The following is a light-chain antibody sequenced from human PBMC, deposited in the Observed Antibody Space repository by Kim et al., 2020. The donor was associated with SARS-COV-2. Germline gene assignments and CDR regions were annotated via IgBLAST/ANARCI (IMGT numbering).Light chain of an antibody. CDR2: TTS. J-gene: IGKJ1*01. CDR1: QSVSRN. V-gene: IGKV1-39*01. Sequence: DIQMTQSPSSLSASVGDRVTITCRASQSVSRNLNWYQHKPGKAPNLLIYTTSTLQSGVPSRFSGSGSGTDFTLTISSLQPEDFATYYCQQSYSVPLTFGQGTKVDI. CDR3: QQSYSVPLT.